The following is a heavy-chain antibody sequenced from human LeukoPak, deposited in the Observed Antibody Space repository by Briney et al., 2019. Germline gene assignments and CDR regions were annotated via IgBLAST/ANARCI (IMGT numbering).Heavy chain of an antibody. V-gene: IGHV5-51*01. CDR1: GYRFTNYW. CDR2: IFLGDSDT. J-gene: IGHJ4*02. Sequence: GESLKISCQGSGYRFTNYWIGWVRQMPGKGLEWMGIIFLGDSDTRYSPSFQGQVTISADKSISTAYLQWSSLKASDTAIYYCARHEVIAAAGTEFDSWGQGTLVTVSS. D-gene: IGHD6-13*01. CDR3: ARHEVIAAAGTEFDS.